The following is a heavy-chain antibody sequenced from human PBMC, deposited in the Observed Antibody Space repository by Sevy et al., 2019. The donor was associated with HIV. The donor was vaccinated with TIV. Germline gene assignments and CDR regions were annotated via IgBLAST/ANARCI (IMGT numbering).Heavy chain of an antibody. J-gene: IGHJ5*01. V-gene: IGHV3-15*01. Sequence: GGSLRLSCAASGLTVSNAWMNWVRQAPGKGLEWVGRIKSKSDGGTRDLAAPMKGSVSISRDASRNTVSLEISSLKIEDTGMYYCAAGLGKSDFDSWGQGTLVTVSS. D-gene: IGHD3-9*01. CDR2: IKSKSDGGTR. CDR1: GLTVSNAW. CDR3: AAGLGKSDFDS.